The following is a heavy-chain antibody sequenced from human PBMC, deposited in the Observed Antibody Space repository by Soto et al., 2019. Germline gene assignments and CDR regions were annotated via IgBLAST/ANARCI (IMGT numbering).Heavy chain of an antibody. V-gene: IGHV4-59*12. Sequence: PSETLSLTCTVSGGSISGSKYWTWIRQPPGKGLEGMGYVSDSGSTEYNPSLKRRVTISVDTSKNQFSLRLTSVTAADTAVYYCARSVFPWGQGTLVTVSS. CDR2: VSDSGST. CDR3: ARSVFP. CDR1: GGSISGSKY. J-gene: IGHJ5*02.